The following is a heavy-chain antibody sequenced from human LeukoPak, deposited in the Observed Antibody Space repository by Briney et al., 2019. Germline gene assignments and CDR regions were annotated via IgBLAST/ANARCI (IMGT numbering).Heavy chain of an antibody. Sequence: GGSLRLSCAASGFTVSSNYMSWVRQAPGKGLEWVSVIYSGGSTYYADSVKGRFTISRDNSKNTLYFQMNSLRAEDTAVYYCARGAYIAAAGTLGYWGQGTLVTVSS. D-gene: IGHD6-13*01. J-gene: IGHJ4*02. CDR3: ARGAYIAAAGTLGY. V-gene: IGHV3-53*01. CDR1: GFTVSSNY. CDR2: IYSGGST.